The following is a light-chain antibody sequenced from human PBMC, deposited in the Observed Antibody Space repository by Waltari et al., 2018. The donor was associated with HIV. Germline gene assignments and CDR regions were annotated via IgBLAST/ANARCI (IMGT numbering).Light chain of an antibody. CDR1: KLANRY. CDR3: QAWDRSTYVV. Sequence: SFELTQPPSVSVSPGQTATITCSGDKLANRYAYWYQQKPGQSPVLVIHQDSKRPSGIPERFSGSNSGNTAMLTISGTQATDEADYYCQAWDRSTYVVFGGGTKVTVL. CDR2: QDS. V-gene: IGLV3-1*01. J-gene: IGLJ2*01.